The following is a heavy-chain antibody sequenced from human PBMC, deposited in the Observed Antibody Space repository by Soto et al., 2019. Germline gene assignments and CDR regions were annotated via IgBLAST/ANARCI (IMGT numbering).Heavy chain of an antibody. CDR3: ARAYCGRDCYPEYFQH. Sequence: QVQLVQSGAEVKKPGSSVKVSCKASGGTISSYAISWVRQAPGQGLEWMGGIIPIFGTANYAQKFQGRVTITADESTSTAYMELSSLRSEDTAVYYCARAYCGRDCYPEYFQHWGQGTLVTVSS. V-gene: IGHV1-69*01. CDR2: IIPIFGTA. J-gene: IGHJ1*01. CDR1: GGTISSYA. D-gene: IGHD2-21*02.